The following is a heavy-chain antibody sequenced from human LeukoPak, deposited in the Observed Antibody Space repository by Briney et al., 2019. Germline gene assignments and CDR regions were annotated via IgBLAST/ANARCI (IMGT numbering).Heavy chain of an antibody. CDR1: GGSISSYY. CDR2: IYYSGST. CDR3: ARVITMVRGVKQYYFDY. Sequence: SETLSLTCTVSGGSISSYYWSWIRQPPGKGLEWIGYIYYSGSTNYNPSLKSRVTISVDTSKNQFSLKLSSVTAADTAVYYCARVITMVRGVKQYYFDYWGQGTLVTVSP. J-gene: IGHJ4*02. D-gene: IGHD3-10*01. V-gene: IGHV4-59*12.